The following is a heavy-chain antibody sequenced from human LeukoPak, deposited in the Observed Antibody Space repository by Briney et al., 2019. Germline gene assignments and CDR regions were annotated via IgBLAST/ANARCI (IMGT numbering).Heavy chain of an antibody. Sequence: ASVKVSCTASGYTFISYAMNWVRQAPGQGLEWMGIINPSGGSTSYAQKFQGRVTMTRDMSTSTVYMELSSLRSEDTAVYYCARDVPVVGEYSYGYFDYWGQGTLVTVSS. CDR3: ARDVPVVGEYSYGYFDY. J-gene: IGHJ4*02. D-gene: IGHD5-18*01. CDR1: GYTFISYA. V-gene: IGHV1-46*01. CDR2: INPSGGST.